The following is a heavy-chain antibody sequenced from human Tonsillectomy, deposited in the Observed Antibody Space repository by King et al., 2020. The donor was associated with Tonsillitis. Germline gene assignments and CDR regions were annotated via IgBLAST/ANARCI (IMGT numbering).Heavy chain of an antibody. CDR3: ARGYCSSTNCNARDWFDP. CDR2: ISGYSGQT. J-gene: IGHJ5*02. CDR1: GYTFTTWG. Sequence: QLVQSGAEVKKPGASVRVSCKASGYTFTTWGINWVRQAPGQGLEWMGWISGYSGQTNYAQKLQGRVTMTTDTSTSTAYVELRSLRSDDTAVYYCARGYCSSTNCNARDWFDPWGQGTLVTVSS. V-gene: IGHV1-18*01. D-gene: IGHD2-2*01.